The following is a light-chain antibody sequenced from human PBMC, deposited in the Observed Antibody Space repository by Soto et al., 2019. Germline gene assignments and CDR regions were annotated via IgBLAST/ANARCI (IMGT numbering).Light chain of an antibody. CDR2: EVT. CDR1: SSDVGGYNY. J-gene: IGLJ2*01. V-gene: IGLV2-14*01. Sequence: QAALTQPASVYGSPGQSITISCTGTSSDVGGYNYVSWYQQHPGQVPKLTIYEVTNRPSGVSSRFSGSKSGNTASLTISGLQAEDEADYYCSSYTSYTTVIFGGGTKLTVL. CDR3: SSYTSYTTVI.